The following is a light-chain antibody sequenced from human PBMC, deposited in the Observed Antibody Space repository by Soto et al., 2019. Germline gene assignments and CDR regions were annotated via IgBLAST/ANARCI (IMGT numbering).Light chain of an antibody. V-gene: IGLV4-69*01. Sequence: QAVLTQSPSASASLGASVKLTCTLSSGHSSYAIAWHQQQPETGPRYLMKLNSDGSHRKGDGIPDRFSGSSSGAERYLTISSLQSEDEADYYCQTWGTGIQVFGGGTKLTVL. CDR1: SGHSSYA. CDR3: QTWGTGIQV. CDR2: LNSDGSH. J-gene: IGLJ3*02.